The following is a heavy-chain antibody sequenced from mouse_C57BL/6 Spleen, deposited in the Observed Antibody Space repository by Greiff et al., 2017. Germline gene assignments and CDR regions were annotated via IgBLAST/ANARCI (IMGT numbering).Heavy chain of an antibody. CDR2: IHPNSGST. J-gene: IGHJ1*03. D-gene: IGHD2-4*01. CDR3: ARSGDYGYWYFDV. V-gene: IGHV1-64*01. Sequence: QVQLKQPGAELVKPGASVKLSCKASGYTFTSYWMHWVKQRPGQGLEWIGMIHPNSGSTNYNEKFKSKATLTVDKSSSTAYMQLSSLTSEDSAVYYCARSGDYGYWYFDVWGTGTTVTVSS. CDR1: GYTFTSYW.